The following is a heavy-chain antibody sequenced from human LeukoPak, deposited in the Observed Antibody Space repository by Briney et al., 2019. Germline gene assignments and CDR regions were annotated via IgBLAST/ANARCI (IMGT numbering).Heavy chain of an antibody. V-gene: IGHV4-39*01. Sequence: NTSETLSLTCTVSGGSISSSSYYWGWIRQPPGKGLEWIGSIYYSGSTYYNPSLKSRVTISVDTSKNQFSLKLSSVTAADTAVYYCARYDYDILTGYSTFWDYWGQGTLVTVSS. CDR3: ARYDYDILTGYSTFWDY. J-gene: IGHJ4*02. CDR2: IYYSGST. D-gene: IGHD3-9*01. CDR1: GGSISSSSYY.